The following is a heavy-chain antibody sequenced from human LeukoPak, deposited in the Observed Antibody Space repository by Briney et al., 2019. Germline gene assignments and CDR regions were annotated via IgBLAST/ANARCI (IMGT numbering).Heavy chain of an antibody. Sequence: SQTLSLTCAISGDSVSSNSAAWNWIRQSPSRGLEWLGRTYYRSKWYNDYAVSVKSRITINPDTSKNQFSLQLNSVTPEDTAVYYCARDLAPVSDTAMVADAFDIWGQGTMVTVSS. J-gene: IGHJ3*02. D-gene: IGHD5-18*01. CDR3: ARDLAPVSDTAMVADAFDI. CDR1: GDSVSSNSAA. CDR2: TYYRSKWYN. V-gene: IGHV6-1*01.